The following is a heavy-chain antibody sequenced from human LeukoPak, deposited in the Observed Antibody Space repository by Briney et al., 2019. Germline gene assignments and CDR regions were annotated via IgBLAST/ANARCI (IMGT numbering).Heavy chain of an antibody. CDR1: GGTFSSYA. D-gene: IGHD6-6*01. V-gene: IGHV1-69*13. CDR2: IIPIFGTA. Sequence: SVKVSCKASGGTFSSYAISWVRQAPGQGLEWMGGIIPIFGTANCAQKFQGRVTITADESTSTAYMELSSLRSEDTAVYYCARSNEAGRSSSSDYWGQGTLVTVTS. CDR3: ARSNEAGRSSSSDY. J-gene: IGHJ4*02.